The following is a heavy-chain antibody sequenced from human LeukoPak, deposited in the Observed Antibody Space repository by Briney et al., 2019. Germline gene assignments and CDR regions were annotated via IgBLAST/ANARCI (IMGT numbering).Heavy chain of an antibody. V-gene: IGHV3-23*01. CDR1: GFTFSSYD. Sequence: GGSLRLSCAASGFTFSSYDMSWVRQAPGKGLEWVSAISGSGGSTYYADSVKGRFTISRDNAKNSLYLQMNSLRAEDTAVHYCARGIQLWPTDAFDIWGQGTMVTVSS. CDR3: ARGIQLWPTDAFDI. J-gene: IGHJ3*02. D-gene: IGHD5-18*01. CDR2: ISGSGGST.